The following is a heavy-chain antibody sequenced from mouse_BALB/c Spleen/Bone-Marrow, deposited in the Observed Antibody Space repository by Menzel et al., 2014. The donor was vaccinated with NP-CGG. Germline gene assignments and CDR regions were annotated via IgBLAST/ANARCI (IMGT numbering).Heavy chain of an antibody. V-gene: IGHV1-82*01. CDR3: ARPLNWDPYAMDY. CDR1: GYAFSSSR. CDR2: IYPGDGDT. J-gene: IGHJ4*01. D-gene: IGHD4-1*02. Sequence: VQLQQSGPELVRPGASVKISCKAPGYAFSSSRMNWVKQRPGQGLEWIGRIYPGDGDTKYNGKFKGKATLTADKSSSTAYMQLSSLTSVDSAVYFCARPLNWDPYAMDYWGQGTSVTVSS.